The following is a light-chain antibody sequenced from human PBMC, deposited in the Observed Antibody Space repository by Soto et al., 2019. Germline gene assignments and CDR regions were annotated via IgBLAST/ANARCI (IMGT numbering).Light chain of an antibody. CDR1: SSDVGAYNF. CDR3: SAYTVSRTYV. CDR2: NVY. V-gene: IGLV2-14*03. J-gene: IGLJ1*01. Sequence: QSVLTQPASVSGSPGQSIIISCTGTSSDVGAYNFVSWHQQHPGKAPKLMIYNVYDRPSGISYRFSGSKSGNTASLTISGLQGEDEADYYCSAYTVSRTYVFGTGTKLTVL.